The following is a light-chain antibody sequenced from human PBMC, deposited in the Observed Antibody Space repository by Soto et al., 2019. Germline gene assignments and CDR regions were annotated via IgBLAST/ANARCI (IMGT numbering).Light chain of an antibody. V-gene: IGKV3-20*01. Sequence: EIVLTQSPGTLSLSPGERATLSCRASQSVSSSYLAWYQQKPGQAPRLLIYGASSRATGIPARFSGSGSGTEFILTISRLEPDEFAVYYCQQYGSSPPYTFGQGTKLEIK. CDR3: QQYGSSPPYT. CDR2: GAS. CDR1: QSVSSSY. J-gene: IGKJ2*01.